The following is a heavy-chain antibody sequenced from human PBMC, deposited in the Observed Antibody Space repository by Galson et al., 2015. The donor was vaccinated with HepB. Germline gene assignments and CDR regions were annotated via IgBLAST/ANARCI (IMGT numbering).Heavy chain of an antibody. Sequence: QSGAEVKKPGESLKISCKGSGYSFTSYWIGWVRQMLGEGLEGMGNIYPGDSDTRYSPSFQGQITISADKSISTDYLQWSSLKASDTAMYYCARLSGSYSGWFDPWGQGTLVTVSS. D-gene: IGHD1-26*01. CDR3: ARLSGSYSGWFDP. V-gene: IGHV5-51*03. CDR1: GYSFTSYW. J-gene: IGHJ5*02. CDR2: IYPGDSDT.